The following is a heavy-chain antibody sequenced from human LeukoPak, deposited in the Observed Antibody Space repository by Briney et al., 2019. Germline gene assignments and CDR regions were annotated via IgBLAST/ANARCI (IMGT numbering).Heavy chain of an antibody. J-gene: IGHJ4*02. CDR2: INSSSSGV. CDR3: ARDHYFDTGGYSRSQDY. Sequence: GGSLRLSCAVSGLTFSVYSMNWVRQAPGKGLEWISYINSSSSGVYYADSVKGRFTISRDNAKNTLYLQMNSLRSEDTAVYYCARDHYFDTGGYSRSQDYWGQGTLVTVSP. D-gene: IGHD3-22*01. CDR1: GLTFSVYS. V-gene: IGHV3-48*01.